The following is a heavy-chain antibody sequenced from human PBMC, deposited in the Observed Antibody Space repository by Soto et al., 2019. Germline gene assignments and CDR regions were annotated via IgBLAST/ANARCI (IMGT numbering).Heavy chain of an antibody. D-gene: IGHD3-3*01. Sequence: AEALSLSCAVSGCSISSYYWSWIRQPAGKGLEWIGRIYTSGSTNYNPSLKSRVTMSVDTSKNQFSLKLSPVTAADTAVYYCARGVTMFGLVTHLDYWGQGSLVPVSS. J-gene: IGHJ4*02. CDR2: IYTSGST. V-gene: IGHV4-4*07. CDR3: ARGVTMFGLVTHLDY. CDR1: GCSISSYY.